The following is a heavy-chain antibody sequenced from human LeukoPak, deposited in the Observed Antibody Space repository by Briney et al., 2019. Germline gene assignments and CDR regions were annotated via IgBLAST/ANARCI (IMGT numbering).Heavy chain of an antibody. J-gene: IGHJ4*02. D-gene: IGHD3-22*01. CDR3: ARVDNYYDSSGYYSLDY. CDR1: GFTFSSYW. V-gene: IGHV3-7*01. Sequence: GGSLRLSCAASGFTFSSYWRSWVRQAPGKGLEWVANIKQDGSEKYYVDSVKGRFTISRDNAKNSLYLQMNSLRAEDTAVYYCARVDNYYDSSGYYSLDYWGQGTLVTVSS. CDR2: IKQDGSEK.